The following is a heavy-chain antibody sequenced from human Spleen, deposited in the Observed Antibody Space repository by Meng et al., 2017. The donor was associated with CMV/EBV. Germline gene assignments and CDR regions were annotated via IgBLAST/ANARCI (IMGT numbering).Heavy chain of an antibody. J-gene: IGHJ5*02. CDR2: ITPVFAIT. V-gene: IGHV1-69*01. CDR1: GPFRIFS. CDR3: ARGLGDLEMTSTNWFET. D-gene: IGHD5-24*01. Sequence: GPFRIFSISWLRQAPGQGLEWMGGITPVFAITKYAQKFEGRVTFSADEPATTITMAMSSLRSDDTAIYYCARGLGDLEMTSTNWFETWGQGTLVTVSS.